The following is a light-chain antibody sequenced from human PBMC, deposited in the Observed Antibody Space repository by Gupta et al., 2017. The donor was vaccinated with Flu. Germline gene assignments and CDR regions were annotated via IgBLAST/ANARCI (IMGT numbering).Light chain of an antibody. CDR2: RSN. CDR3: AAWDDSLSGYV. CDR1: SSNVGNNF. J-gene: IGLJ1*01. V-gene: IGLV1-47*01. Sequence: QSVVTQPPSASGTPGQRVTFSCSGSSSNVGNNFVYWYQQFPGTAPKLLIYRSNQRPSGVPDRFSGSKSGTSASLAISGLRSEDEADYYCAAWDDSLSGYVFGTGTKVTVL.